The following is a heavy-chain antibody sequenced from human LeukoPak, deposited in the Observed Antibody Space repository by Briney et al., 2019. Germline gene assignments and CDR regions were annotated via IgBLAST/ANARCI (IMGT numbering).Heavy chain of an antibody. V-gene: IGHV3-23*01. CDR3: ARSSGYGVADY. J-gene: IGHJ4*02. CDR2: ISASGGST. CDR1: GFTFSNYA. D-gene: IGHD5-12*01. Sequence: GGSLRLSCAASGFTFSNYAMSWVRQAPGKGLEWVSSISASGGSTYSADSVKGRFTISRDNANNSLYLQMNSLRAEDTAVYYCARSSGYGVADYWGQGTLVSVSS.